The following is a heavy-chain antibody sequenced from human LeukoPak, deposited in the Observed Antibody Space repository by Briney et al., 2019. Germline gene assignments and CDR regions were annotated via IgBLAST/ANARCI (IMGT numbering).Heavy chain of an antibody. V-gene: IGHV3-48*03. J-gene: IGHJ4*02. CDR3: ARVSTAVSLAIDY. CDR2: ISSSGSII. CDR1: GFTFSSYE. D-gene: IGHD6-13*01. Sequence: GGSLRLSCEASGFTFSSYEMNWVRQAPGKGLEWVSYISSSGSIIYYADSVKGRFTISRDNAENSLYLQMNSLRADDTAVYYCARVSTAVSLAIDYWGQGTLVTVSP.